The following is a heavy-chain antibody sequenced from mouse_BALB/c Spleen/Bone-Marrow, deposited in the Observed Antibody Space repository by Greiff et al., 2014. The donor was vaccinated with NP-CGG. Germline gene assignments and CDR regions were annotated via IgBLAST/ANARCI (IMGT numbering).Heavy chain of an antibody. Sequence: EVQLQQSGAELVKPGASVKLSCTASGFNIKDTYMHWVKQRPEQGLEWIGRIDPANGNTKYDPKFQGKATITADTSSNTAYLQXXXXXXEDTAVYYCARYGNYCYAMDYWGQGTSVTVSS. J-gene: IGHJ4*01. D-gene: IGHD2-1*01. CDR1: GFNIKDTY. CDR2: IDPANGNT. V-gene: IGHV14-3*02. CDR3: ARYGNYCYAMDY.